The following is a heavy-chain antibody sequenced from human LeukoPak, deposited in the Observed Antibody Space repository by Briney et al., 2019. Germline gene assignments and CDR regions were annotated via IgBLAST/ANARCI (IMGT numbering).Heavy chain of an antibody. CDR1: GFTFTNYA. CDR3: VRASIRAASYYFDY. V-gene: IGHV3-64D*09. J-gene: IGHJ4*02. CDR2: ISSNGGST. D-gene: IGHD6-13*01. Sequence: PGGSLRLSCSASGFTFTNYAVHWVRQAPGKGLEYVSGISSNGGSTYYADSLKGRFTISRDNSKNTLYLQMSSLRPEDTAVYYCVRASIRAASYYFDYWGQGTLVTVSS.